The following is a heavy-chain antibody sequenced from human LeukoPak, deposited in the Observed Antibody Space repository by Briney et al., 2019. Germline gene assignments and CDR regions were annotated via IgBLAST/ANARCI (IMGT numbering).Heavy chain of an antibody. CDR3: TLYSSGWSARLGDY. Sequence: ASVKVSCKASGYTFTSYGISWVRQAPGQGLEWMGWISAYNGNTNYAQKLQGRVTMTTDTSTSTAYMELRSLRSDDTAVYYCTLYSSGWSARLGDYWGQGTLVTVSS. CDR2: ISAYNGNT. J-gene: IGHJ4*02. V-gene: IGHV1-18*01. CDR1: GYTFTSYG. D-gene: IGHD6-19*01.